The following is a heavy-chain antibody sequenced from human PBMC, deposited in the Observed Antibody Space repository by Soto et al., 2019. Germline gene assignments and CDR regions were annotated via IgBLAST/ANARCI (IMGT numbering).Heavy chain of an antibody. CDR2: IWYDGNYK. CDR1: GFSFSNYG. D-gene: IGHD3-22*01. V-gene: IGHV3-33*01. CDR3: ARDLGHYEIFPGLGF. Sequence: GGSLRLSCAASGFSFSNYGIHWVRQAPGKGLEWVAIIWYDGNYKYYADSVKGRFTVSRDNSQNTVFLHMNSLRAEDTAVYYCARDLGHYEIFPGLGFWGQGTLVTVSS. J-gene: IGHJ4*02.